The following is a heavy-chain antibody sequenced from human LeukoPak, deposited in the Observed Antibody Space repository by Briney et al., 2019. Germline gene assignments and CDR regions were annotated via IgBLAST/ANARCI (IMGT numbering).Heavy chain of an antibody. CDR2: ISAYNGNT. J-gene: IGHJ5*02. V-gene: IGHV1-18*01. CDR3: ARDRIAAAGQLYNWFDP. Sequence: ASVKVSCKASGYTFTSYGISWVRQAPGQGLEWMGWISAYNGNTNYAQKLQGRVTMTTDTSTSTAYMELSRMRSDDTAVYYCARDRIAAAGQLYNWFDPWGQGTLVTVSS. D-gene: IGHD6-13*01. CDR1: GYTFTSYG.